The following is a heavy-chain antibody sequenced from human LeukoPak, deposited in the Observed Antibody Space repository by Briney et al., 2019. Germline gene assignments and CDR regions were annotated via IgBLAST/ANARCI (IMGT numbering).Heavy chain of an antibody. CDR1: GFTFSSYE. CDR2: ISISGSTI. J-gene: IGHJ6*02. Sequence: GGSLRLSCAASGFTFSSYEMNWVRQAPGKGLEWVSYISISGSTIYYADSVKGRFTISRDNAKNSLYLQMNSLRAEDTAVYYCARDNLAPHYYGSGNLYYYYGMDVWGQGTTVTVSS. CDR3: ARDNLAPHYYGSGNLYYYYGMDV. D-gene: IGHD3-10*01. V-gene: IGHV3-48*03.